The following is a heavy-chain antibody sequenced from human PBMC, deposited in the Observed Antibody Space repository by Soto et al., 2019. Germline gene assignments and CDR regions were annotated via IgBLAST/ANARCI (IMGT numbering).Heavy chain of an antibody. CDR1: GYTFTRYG. D-gene: IGHD3-22*01. V-gene: IGHV1-18*01. CDR3: ARDHATYYYDSSGYYPTRYFDL. Sequence: GASVKVSCKASGYTFTRYGIAWVRQAPGQGLEWMGWISGSNGNTHYAQKVQGRVTMTTDTSTSTAYMELSSLRSEDTAVYYCARDHATYYYDSSGYYPTRYFDLWGRGTLVTVSS. J-gene: IGHJ2*01. CDR2: ISGSNGNT.